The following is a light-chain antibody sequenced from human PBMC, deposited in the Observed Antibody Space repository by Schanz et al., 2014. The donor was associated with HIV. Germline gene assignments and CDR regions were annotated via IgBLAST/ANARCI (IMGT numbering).Light chain of an antibody. CDR2: DVS. J-gene: IGLJ1*01. CDR1: SSDVGGYNY. CDR3: NSYSHSNTYV. V-gene: IGLV2-14*03. Sequence: QSALTQPPSASGSPGQSVTISCTGTSSDVGGYNYVSWYQQHPGKAPKLMIYDVSNRPSGVSSRFSGSKSGNTASLTISGLQAEDEADYYCNSYSHSNTYVFGSGTKLTVL.